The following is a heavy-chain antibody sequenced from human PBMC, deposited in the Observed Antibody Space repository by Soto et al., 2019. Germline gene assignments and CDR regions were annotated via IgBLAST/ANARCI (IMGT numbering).Heavy chain of an antibody. CDR2: ISNDGSNK. CDR3: ARAPDLGYCSSTSCYSNWFDP. J-gene: IGHJ5*02. CDR1: GFTFSSYW. Sequence: PGGSLRLSCAASGFTFSSYWMHWVRQAPGKGLVWVAVISNDGSNKYYADSVKGRFTISRDNSKNTLYLQMNSLRAEDTAVCYCARAPDLGYCSSTSCYSNWFDPWGQGTLVTVSS. V-gene: IGHV3-30-3*01. D-gene: IGHD2-2*01.